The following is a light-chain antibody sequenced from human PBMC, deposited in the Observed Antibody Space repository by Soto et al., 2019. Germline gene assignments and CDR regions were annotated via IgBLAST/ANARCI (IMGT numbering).Light chain of an antibody. V-gene: IGKV1-5*01. CDR3: QQANSFPLT. CDR2: DAS. J-gene: IGKJ4*01. CDR1: QSVRSW. Sequence: TQSPSTLSASVGDRVTITCRASQSVRSWLAWYQQKPGRAPKFLIYDASSLESGVPSRFSGSGSGTEFTLTISNLQPDDFAIYYCQQANSFPLTFGGGTKVDIK.